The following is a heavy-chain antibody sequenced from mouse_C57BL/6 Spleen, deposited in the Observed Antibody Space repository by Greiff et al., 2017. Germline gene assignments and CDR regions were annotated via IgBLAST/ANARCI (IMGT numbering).Heavy chain of an antibody. J-gene: IGHJ4*01. Sequence: EVHLVESGGGLVQPKGSLTLSCAASGFSFNTYAMNWVRQAPGKGLEWVARIRSKSNNYATYYADSVKDRFTISRDDSESMLYLQMNNLKTEDTAMYYCVRLGYAMDYWGQGTSVTVSS. CDR2: IRSKSNNYAT. CDR1: GFSFNTYA. CDR3: VRLGYAMDY. V-gene: IGHV10-1*01.